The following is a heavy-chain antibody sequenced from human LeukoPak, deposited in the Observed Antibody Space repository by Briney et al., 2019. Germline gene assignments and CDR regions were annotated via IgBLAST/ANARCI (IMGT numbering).Heavy chain of an antibody. D-gene: IGHD3-10*01. CDR3: ARDPEVLGYGSGRDYFDY. CDR2: IISRSSYI. V-gene: IGHV3-21*01. Sequence: GSLSLSSAAPGFTFSSYSMNWVRPAPGKGLEWVSSIISRSSYIYYSDSVKGRFTISRDNAKNALYLQMNSLRAEDTAVYYCARDPEVLGYGSGRDYFDYWGQGTLVTVSS. CDR1: GFTFSSYS. J-gene: IGHJ4*02.